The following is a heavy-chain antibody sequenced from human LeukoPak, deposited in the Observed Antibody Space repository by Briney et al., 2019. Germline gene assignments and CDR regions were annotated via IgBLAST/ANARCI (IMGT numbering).Heavy chain of an antibody. V-gene: IGHV1-2*06. D-gene: IGHD3-22*01. CDR2: INPNSGGT. J-gene: IGHJ1*01. Sequence: ASVKVSCKASGYTFTDYYMHWVRQAPGQGLEWMGRINPNSGGTNYAQKFQGRVTMTRDTSISTAYMELSRLRSDDTAVYYCARAYDSSGYSEYFQHWGQGTLVTVSS. CDR3: ARAYDSSGYSEYFQH. CDR1: GYTFTDYY.